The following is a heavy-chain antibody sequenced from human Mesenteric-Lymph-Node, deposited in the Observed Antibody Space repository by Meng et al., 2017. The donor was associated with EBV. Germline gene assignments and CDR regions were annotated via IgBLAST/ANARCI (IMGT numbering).Heavy chain of an antibody. CDR3: SNLPYSY. CDR1: GFTFNIND. J-gene: IGHJ4*02. Sequence: EVRLVEARGGVVLPGGSLRLSCAASGFTFNINDMNWVRQAPGRWLEWVSGISGSDGTRYYADSVKGRFSISRDNSGNTVYLQMNSLRVEDTAVYYCSNLPYSYWGQGTLVTVSS. CDR2: ISGSDGTR. D-gene: IGHD4-11*01. V-gene: IGHV3-23*04.